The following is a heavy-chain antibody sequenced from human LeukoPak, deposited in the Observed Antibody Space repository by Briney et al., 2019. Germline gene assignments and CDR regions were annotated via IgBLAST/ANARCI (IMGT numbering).Heavy chain of an antibody. CDR2: ISAYNGNT. CDR3: ASAGVVVPAPGAFDL. V-gene: IGHV1-18*01. J-gene: IGHJ3*01. Sequence: ASVKVSCKASGYTFTSYGISWVRQAPGQGLEWMGWISAYNGNTNYAQKLQGRVTMTTDTSTSTAYMELRSLRSDDTAVYYCASAGVVVPAPGAFDLWRQATMVTVSS. D-gene: IGHD2-2*01. CDR1: GYTFTSYG.